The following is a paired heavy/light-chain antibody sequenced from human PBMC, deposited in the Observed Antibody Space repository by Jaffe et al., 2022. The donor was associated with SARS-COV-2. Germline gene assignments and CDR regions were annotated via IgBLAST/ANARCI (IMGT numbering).Heavy chain of an antibody. D-gene: IGHD3-22*01. CDR1: GFMFRTYA. CDR3: ARARSPGMNMIFDY. V-gene: IGHV3-23*01. CDR2: ISETDDGA. J-gene: IGHJ4*02. Sequence: EVQLLESGGGLVQPGGSLRLSCAASGFMFRTYAMSWVRQAPGKGLEWLSTISETDDGAYYADSVKGRFTVSRDSSKNNLYLQMNSLSVEDTALYYCARARSPGMNMIFDYWGQGTLVTVSS.
Light chain of an antibody. Sequence: EVVLTQSPVTLSLSPGERATLSCRASQSVDNNLLWYQQRPGQAPRLLIYDASNRATGIPVRFSGSGSGTDFTLTISSLEPEDFAVYYCQQRKVWPPLTFGGGTKVEIK. J-gene: IGKJ4*01. CDR3: QQRKVWPPLT. V-gene: IGKV3-11*01. CDR1: QSVDNN. CDR2: DAS.